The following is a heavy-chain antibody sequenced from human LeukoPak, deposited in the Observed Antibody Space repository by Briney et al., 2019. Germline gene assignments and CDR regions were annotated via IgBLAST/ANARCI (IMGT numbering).Heavy chain of an antibody. V-gene: IGHV4-59*01. D-gene: IGHD6-13*01. J-gene: IGHJ3*02. CDR2: IYYSGST. Sequence: PSETLSLTCTVSGGSISSYYWSWIRQPPGKGLEWIGYIYYSGSTNYNPSLKSRVTISVDTSKNQFSLKLSSVTAADTAVYYCARAAAGIGAFDIWGQGTMVTASS. CDR3: ARAAAGIGAFDI. CDR1: GGSISSYY.